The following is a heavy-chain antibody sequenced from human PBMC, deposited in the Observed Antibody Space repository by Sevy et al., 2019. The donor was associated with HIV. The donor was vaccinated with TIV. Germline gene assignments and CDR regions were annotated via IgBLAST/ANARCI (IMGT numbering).Heavy chain of an antibody. CDR3: ARAPPVRSGDDSLNWFDP. D-gene: IGHD5-12*01. Sequence: SESLSLTCTVSGGPISVYYWTWIRQSPGKGLEYMGYIYYTGSTNYNPSLKSRVTIALDTSKNQFSLHLSSVTAADSAVYYCARAPPVRSGDDSLNWFDPWGQGTLVTVSS. CDR2: IYYTGST. V-gene: IGHV4-59*01. J-gene: IGHJ5*02. CDR1: GGPISVYY.